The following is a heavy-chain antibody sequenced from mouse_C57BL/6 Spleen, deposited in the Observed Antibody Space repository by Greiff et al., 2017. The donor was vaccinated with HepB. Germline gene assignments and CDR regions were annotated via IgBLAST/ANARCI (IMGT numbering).Heavy chain of an antibody. Sequence: VQLQQPGAELVMPGASVKLSCKASGYTFTSYWMHWVKQRPGQGLEWIGEIDPSDSYTNYNQKFKGKSTLTVDKSSSTAYMQPSSLTSEDSAVYCCARWGGSGPYWYFDVWGTGTTVTVSS. CDR2: IDPSDSYT. V-gene: IGHV1-69*01. J-gene: IGHJ1*03. D-gene: IGHD1-1*01. CDR3: ARWGGSGPYWYFDV. CDR1: GYTFTSYW.